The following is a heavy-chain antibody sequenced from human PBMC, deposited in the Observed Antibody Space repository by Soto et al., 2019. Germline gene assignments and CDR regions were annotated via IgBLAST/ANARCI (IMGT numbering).Heavy chain of an antibody. V-gene: IGHV4-34*01. J-gene: IGHJ4*02. D-gene: IGHD3-22*01. CDR2: INHSGST. CDR3: ASTSDSSGYYYFDY. Sequence: SETLSLTCAVYGGSFSGYYWSWIRQPPGKGLEWIGEINHSGSTNYNPSLKSRVTISVDTSKNQFSLKLSSVTAADTAVYYCASTSDSSGYYYFDYWGQGTLVTVSS. CDR1: GGSFSGYY.